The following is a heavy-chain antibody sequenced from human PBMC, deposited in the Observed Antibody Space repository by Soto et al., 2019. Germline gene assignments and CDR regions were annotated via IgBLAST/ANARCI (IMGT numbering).Heavy chain of an antibody. D-gene: IGHD2-15*01. CDR3: ARLGYCSGGSCYSGWTFGNYYYYGMDV. CDR1: GYSFTSYW. CDR2: IDPSDSYT. V-gene: IGHV5-10-1*01. J-gene: IGHJ6*02. Sequence: GESLKISCKGPGYSFTSYWISWGRQMLGKGLEWMGRIDPSDSYTNYSPSFQGHVTISADKSISTAYLQWSSLKASDTATYYCARLGYCSGGSCYSGWTFGNYYYYGMDVWGQGTTVTVSS.